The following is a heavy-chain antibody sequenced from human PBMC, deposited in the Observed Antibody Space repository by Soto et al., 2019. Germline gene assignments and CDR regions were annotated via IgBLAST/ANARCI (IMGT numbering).Heavy chain of an antibody. CDR3: ARSRILRGGNFDS. D-gene: IGHD3-10*01. Sequence: SETLSLTCTISGGSITNYYWSWIRQPPGKGLEWIGYVYYSGSTKYNPSLESRVTISADKSTGTAFLHWRSLKASDTAIYYCARSRILRGGNFDSWGQGTLVTVSS. CDR2: VYYSGST. CDR1: GGSITNYY. V-gene: IGHV4-59*12. J-gene: IGHJ4*02.